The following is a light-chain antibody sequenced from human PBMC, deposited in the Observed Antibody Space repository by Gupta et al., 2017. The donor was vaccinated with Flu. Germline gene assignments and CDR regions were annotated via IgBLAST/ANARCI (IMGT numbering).Light chain of an antibody. CDR3: SSRYTSGDHKSKDYHYL. V-gene: IGLV3-19*01. CDR1: SLRSFY. CDR2: GRN. J-gene: IGLJ2*01. Sequence: TYQGDSLRSFYASWYQQKPGQAPVLVIYGRNMLPSGTPDRFSGSNSGNTAYLTITGAQAEDEADYYCSSRYTSGDHKSKDYHYLFGGGTKLTVL.